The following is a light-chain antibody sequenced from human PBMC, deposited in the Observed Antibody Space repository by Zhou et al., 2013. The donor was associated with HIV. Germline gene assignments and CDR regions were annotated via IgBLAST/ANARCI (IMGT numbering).Light chain of an antibody. CDR1: LSLLHVNGNNY. Sequence: DIVMTQSPLSVTPGEPASISCRSSLSLLHVNGNNYLDWYVQKPGQSPQLLISLGSKRAPGVPDRFSGSGSGTDFTLKISRVEAEDVGIYYCMQALQTPLFGQGTKLEIK. CDR3: MQALQTPL. CDR2: LGS. J-gene: IGKJ2*01. V-gene: IGKV2-28*01.